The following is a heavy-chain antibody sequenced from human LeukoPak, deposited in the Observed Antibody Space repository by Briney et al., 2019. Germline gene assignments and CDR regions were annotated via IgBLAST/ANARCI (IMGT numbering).Heavy chain of an antibody. CDR2: IYYSGST. V-gene: IGHV4-59*01. CDR1: GASISGYY. J-gene: IGHJ4*02. Sequence: PSETLSLTCRVSGASISGYYWSWIRQPPGKGLEWIGYIYYSGSTTYNPSLNSRVTISVDTSKNQFSLKLSSVTAADTAVYYCARVKEGTAMVDYWGPGTLVSVSS. CDR3: ARVKEGTAMVDY. D-gene: IGHD5-18*01.